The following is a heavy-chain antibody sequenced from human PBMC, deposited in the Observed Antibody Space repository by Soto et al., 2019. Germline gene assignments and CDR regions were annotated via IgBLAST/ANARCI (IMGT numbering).Heavy chain of an antibody. CDR2: IIVIFGPA. Sequence: QVQLVQSGAEVKKPGSSVKVSCKASGGTVHNSALRWVRQAPGQGLEWMGGIIVIFGPAIYAQKFQGRVTITADEPTNTAFLDLNSLRSDDTAVYYWGRGGSWEKVDSWGPGALVTVSS. CDR1: GGTVHNSA. J-gene: IGHJ4*02. CDR3: GRGGSWEKVDS. V-gene: IGHV1-69*01. D-gene: IGHD1-26*01.